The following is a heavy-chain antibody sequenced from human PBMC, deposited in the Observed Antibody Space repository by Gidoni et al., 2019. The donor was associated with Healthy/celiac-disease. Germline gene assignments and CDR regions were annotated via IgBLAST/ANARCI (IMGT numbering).Heavy chain of an antibody. D-gene: IGHD6-6*01. J-gene: IGHJ4*02. CDR3: ARLWFGSSHDFDY. CDR1: GCPISSSSYY. CDR2: IYYSGST. V-gene: IGHV4-39*01. Sequence: QLQLQESGPGLVKPSETLSLNCTVSGCPISSSSYYWGWIRQPPGKGLEWIGSIYYSGSTYYNPSLKSRVTISVDTSKNQFSLKLSSVTAADTAVYYCARLWFGSSHDFDYWGQGTLVTVSS.